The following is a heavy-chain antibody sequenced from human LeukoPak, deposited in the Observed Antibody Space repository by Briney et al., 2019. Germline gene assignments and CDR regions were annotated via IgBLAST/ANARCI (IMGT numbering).Heavy chain of an antibody. CDR3: ARGVSGSWYAPRQANWFDP. CDR2: MNPNSGNT. V-gene: IGHV1-8*01. Sequence: ASVKVSCKASGYTFTSYDINWVRQATGQGLEWMGWMNPNSGNTGYAQKFQGRVTMTRNTSISTAYMELSSLRSEDTAVYYCARGVSGSWYAPRQANWFDPWGQGTLVTVSS. J-gene: IGHJ5*02. D-gene: IGHD6-13*01. CDR1: GYTFTSYD.